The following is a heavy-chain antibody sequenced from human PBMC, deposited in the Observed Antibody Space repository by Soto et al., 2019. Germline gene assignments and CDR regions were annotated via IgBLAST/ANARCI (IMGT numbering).Heavy chain of an antibody. J-gene: IGHJ6*02. D-gene: IGHD4-17*01. CDR2: MNPNSGNT. CDR1: GYTFTSYD. V-gene: IGHV1-8*01. Sequence: ASVKVSCKASGYTFTSYDINWVRQATGQGLEWMGWMNPNSGNTGYAQKFQGRVTMTRNTSISTAYRELSSLRSEDTAVYYCARGYGGWNYYYYYVMDVWGQGTTVTVSS. CDR3: ARGYGGWNYYYYYVMDV.